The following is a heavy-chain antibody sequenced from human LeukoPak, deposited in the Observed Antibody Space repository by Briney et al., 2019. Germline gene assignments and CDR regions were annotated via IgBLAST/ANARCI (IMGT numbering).Heavy chain of an antibody. D-gene: IGHD6-19*01. CDR1: GGSISSSSYY. Sequence: SETLSLTCTVSGGSISSSSYYWGWIRQPPGKGLAWIGSIYYSGSTYYNPSLKSRVTISVDTSKNQFSLKLSSVTAADTAVYYCARSIAVASTAEYFQHWGQGTLVTVSS. CDR2: IYYSGST. CDR3: ARSIAVASTAEYFQH. J-gene: IGHJ1*01. V-gene: IGHV4-39*01.